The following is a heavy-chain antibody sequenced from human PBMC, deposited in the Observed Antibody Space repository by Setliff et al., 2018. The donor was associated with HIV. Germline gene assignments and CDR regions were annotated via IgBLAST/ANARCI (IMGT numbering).Heavy chain of an antibody. CDR2: ISPDGNRN. D-gene: IGHD2-15*01. V-gene: IGHV3-7*03. J-gene: IGHJ4*02. CDR1: GFTFRNFW. Sequence: GGSLRLSCAASGFTFRNFWMHWVRQAPGKGLEWVASISPDGNRNHCVGSVKGRFSASRDNAKSSLFLQMNSLRAEDTAVYYCARGLVASPGPLDYWGQGTLVTVSS. CDR3: ARGLVASPGPLDY.